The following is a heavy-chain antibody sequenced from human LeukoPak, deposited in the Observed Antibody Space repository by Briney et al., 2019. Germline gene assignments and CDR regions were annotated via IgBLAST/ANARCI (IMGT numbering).Heavy chain of an antibody. CDR3: ARFRGILMDV. CDR2: FNPEDGET. J-gene: IGHJ6*04. Sequence: ASVTVSFKVSGYTLTELRMHWVRQGPGKGREGMGGFNPEDGETIYAQKFQGRVTITADESTSTAYMELSSLRSEDTAVYYCARFRGILMDVWGKGTTVTVSS. V-gene: IGHV1-24*01. CDR1: GYTLTELR. D-gene: IGHD3-3*01.